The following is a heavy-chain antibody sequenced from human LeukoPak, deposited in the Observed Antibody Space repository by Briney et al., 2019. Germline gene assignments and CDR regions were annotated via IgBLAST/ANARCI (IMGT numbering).Heavy chain of an antibody. CDR2: ISSSSSYI. V-gene: IGHV3-21*01. CDR3: ARDYPYYYGSGSSYYFDY. Sequence: GGSLRLSCAASGFTFSSYSMNWVRQAPGKGLEWVSSISSSSSYIYYADSVKGRFTISRDNAKNSLYLQMNSLRAEDTAVYHCARDYPYYYGSGSSYYFDYWGQGTLVTVSS. CDR1: GFTFSSYS. D-gene: IGHD3-10*01. J-gene: IGHJ4*02.